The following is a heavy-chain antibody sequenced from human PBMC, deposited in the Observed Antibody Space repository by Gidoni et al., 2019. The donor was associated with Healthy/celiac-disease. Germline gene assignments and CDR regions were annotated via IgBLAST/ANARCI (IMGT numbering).Heavy chain of an antibody. CDR3: ARVRLGIAVAGRWRDYFDY. V-gene: IGHV3-7*01. D-gene: IGHD6-19*01. J-gene: IGHJ4*02. CDR2: IKQDGSEK. CDR1: GFTFSSYW. Sequence: EVQLVESGGGLVQPGGSLRLSCAASGFTFSSYWMSWVRQAPGKGLEWVANIKQDGSEKYYVDSVKGRFTISRDNAKNSLYLQMNSLRAEDTAVYYCARVRLGIAVAGRWRDYFDYWGQGTLVTVSS.